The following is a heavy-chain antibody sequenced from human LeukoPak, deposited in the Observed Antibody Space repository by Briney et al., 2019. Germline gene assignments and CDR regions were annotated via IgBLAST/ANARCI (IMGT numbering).Heavy chain of an antibody. CDR3: ARDADYGDPGHFDY. CDR2: INPSGGST. Sequence: GSVKVSCKASGYTFTSYYMHWVRQAPGQGLEWMGIINPSGGSTSYAQKFQGRVTMTRDMSTSTAYMEPSSLGSEDTAVYYCARDADYGDPGHFDYWGQGTLVTVSS. V-gene: IGHV1-46*01. CDR1: GYTFTSYY. D-gene: IGHD4-17*01. J-gene: IGHJ4*02.